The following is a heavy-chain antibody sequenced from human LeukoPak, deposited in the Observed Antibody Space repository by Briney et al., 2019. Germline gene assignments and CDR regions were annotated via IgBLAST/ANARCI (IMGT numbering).Heavy chain of an antibody. J-gene: IGHJ4*02. Sequence: QTGGSLRLSCAASGFTFSSYGMHWVRQAPGKGLEWVAVIWYDGSNKYYADSVKGRFTISRDNSKNSLYLQMNSLRAEDTAVYYCARDGGEIRWTGDYFDYWGQGTLVTVSS. V-gene: IGHV3-33*01. CDR2: IWYDGSNK. CDR1: GFTFSSYG. CDR3: ARDGGEIRWTGDYFDY. D-gene: IGHD4-23*01.